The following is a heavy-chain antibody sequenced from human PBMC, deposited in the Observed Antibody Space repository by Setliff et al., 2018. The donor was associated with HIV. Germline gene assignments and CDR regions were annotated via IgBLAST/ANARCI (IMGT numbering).Heavy chain of an antibody. CDR2: IYNSAST. J-gene: IGHJ4*02. Sequence: SETLSLTCTVSGDSISTDYWTWIWQPPGKGLEWIGYIYNSASTSYNPSLKSRVTISVDTSKNQFSLKLSSVTAADTAVYYCARHSPSDYWGQGTLVTVSS. V-gene: IGHV4-59*08. CDR3: ARHSPSDY. CDR1: GDSISTDY.